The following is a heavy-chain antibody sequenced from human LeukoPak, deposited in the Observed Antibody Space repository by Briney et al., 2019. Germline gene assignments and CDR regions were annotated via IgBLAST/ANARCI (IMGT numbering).Heavy chain of an antibody. V-gene: IGHV4-61*02. D-gene: IGHD3-22*01. CDR1: RGSISSGNYY. Sequence: SETLSLTCTVSRGSISSGNYYWTWIRQPAGKGLEWVGRIFNNGSTNYNPSLESRVTISLETSKNQFSLKLSSVTAADTAVYYCVGSRNYYDSSGIDYWGQGTLVTVSS. CDR2: IFNNGST. J-gene: IGHJ4*02. CDR3: VGSRNYYDSSGIDY.